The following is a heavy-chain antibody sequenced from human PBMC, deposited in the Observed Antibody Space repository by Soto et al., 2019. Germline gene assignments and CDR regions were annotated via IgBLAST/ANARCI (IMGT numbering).Heavy chain of an antibody. Sequence: ASVKVSCKASGYTFTSYAVHWVRQAPGQRLEWMGWINAGNGNTKYSQKLQGRVTITRDTSASTAYMELSSLRSEDTAVYYCATGPVAAAGTYYYYGMDVWGQGTTVTVSS. CDR1: GYTFTSYA. CDR2: INAGNGNT. CDR3: ATGPVAAAGTYYYYGMDV. V-gene: IGHV1-3*01. D-gene: IGHD6-13*01. J-gene: IGHJ6*02.